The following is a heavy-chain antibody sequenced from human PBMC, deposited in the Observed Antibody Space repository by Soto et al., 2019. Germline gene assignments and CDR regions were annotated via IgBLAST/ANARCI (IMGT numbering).Heavy chain of an antibody. CDR1: GFSLSSSGVG. V-gene: IGHV2-5*02. CDR3: AHSEGDDYVWGSYKDAFDV. D-gene: IGHD3-16*01. J-gene: IGHJ3*01. CDR2: IYGDDGE. Sequence: QITLKESGPTLVKPTQTLTLTCTFSGFSLSSSGVGVGWIRQPPGKALEWLALIYGDDGERYTPSLKTRLTITKDTSKNQVVLTITNMDPVDTATYYCAHSEGDDYVWGSYKDAFDVWGQGTMVTVSS.